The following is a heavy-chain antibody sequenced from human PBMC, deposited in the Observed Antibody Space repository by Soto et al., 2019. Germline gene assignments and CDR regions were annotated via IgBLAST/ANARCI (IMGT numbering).Heavy chain of an antibody. CDR1: GGPISSYY. V-gene: IGHV4-59*01. D-gene: IGHD6-25*01. Sequence: SQTLSLTRTVSGGPISSYYWGWMRHPHGKRLEWIGYIHYSGSTNYIPSLRSRVSISVDTPKHQFFRKVNSMIAADTAIYYCARGGVAAHKGRWFDRGGQGTLVTVSS. CDR3: ARGGVAAHKGRWFDR. CDR2: IHYSGST. J-gene: IGHJ5*02.